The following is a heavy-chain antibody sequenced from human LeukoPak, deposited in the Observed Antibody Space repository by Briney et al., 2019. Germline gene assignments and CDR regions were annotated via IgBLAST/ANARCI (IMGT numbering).Heavy chain of an antibody. V-gene: IGHV4-59*08. CDR1: GSSISSYY. D-gene: IGHD5-18*01. CDR3: ARAGGYSYGIDY. Sequence: PSETLSLTCTVSGSSISSYYWSWIRQPPGKGLEWIGYIYYSGSTNYNPSLKSRVTISVDTSKNQFSLKLSSVTAADTAVYYCARAGGYSYGIDYWGQGTLVTVSS. CDR2: IYYSGST. J-gene: IGHJ4*02.